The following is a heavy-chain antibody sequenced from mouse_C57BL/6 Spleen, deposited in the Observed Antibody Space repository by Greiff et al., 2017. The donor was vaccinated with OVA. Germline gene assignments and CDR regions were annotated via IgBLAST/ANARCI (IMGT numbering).Heavy chain of an antibody. CDR3: ARQYYTKGGWFAY. D-gene: IGHD2-12*01. Sequence: VQLQQSGAELVKPGASVKLSCKASGYTFTEYTIYWVKQRSGQGLVWFGWFYPGSGSIKYNEKFKDQATLTADKSSSTVYMELSRLTSEDSAVYSCARQYYTKGGWFAYWGQGTLVTVSA. CDR2: FYPGSGSI. J-gene: IGHJ3*01. CDR1: GYTFTEYT. V-gene: IGHV1-62-2*01.